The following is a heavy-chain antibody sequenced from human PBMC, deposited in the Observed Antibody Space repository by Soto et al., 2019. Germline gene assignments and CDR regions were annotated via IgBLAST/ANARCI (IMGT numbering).Heavy chain of an antibody. D-gene: IGHD6-19*01. Sequence: EVQLVESGGGLVQPGGSLRLSCAASGFTFSSYWMSWVRQAPGKGLEWVANIKQDGSEKYYVDSVKGRFTISRDNAKNSLYLQMNSLRAEDTAVYYCARWGGSNPGIAVAHEDYFDYWGQGTLVTVSS. CDR3: ARWGGSNPGIAVAHEDYFDY. CDR1: GFTFSSYW. J-gene: IGHJ4*02. CDR2: IKQDGSEK. V-gene: IGHV3-7*01.